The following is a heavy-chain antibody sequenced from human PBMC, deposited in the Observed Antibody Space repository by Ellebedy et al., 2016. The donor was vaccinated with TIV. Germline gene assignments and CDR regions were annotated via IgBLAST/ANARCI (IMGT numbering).Heavy chain of an antibody. CDR2: IYYSGNT. CDR1: GGSISTYY. CDR3: ARADYYAAGGFDF. V-gene: IGHV4-59*13. J-gene: IGHJ4*02. D-gene: IGHD3-10*01. Sequence: MPSETLSLTCTVSGGSISTYYWTWIRQPPGETLEWIGNIYYSGNTNYNPSLRSRVTMSVDTSKSQFSLNLASVTAADTAVYYCARADYYAAGGFDFWGQGTPVTVSP.